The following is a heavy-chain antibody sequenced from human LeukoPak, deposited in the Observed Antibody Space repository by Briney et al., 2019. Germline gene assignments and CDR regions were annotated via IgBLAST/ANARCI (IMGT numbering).Heavy chain of an antibody. J-gene: IGHJ4*02. CDR2: MSPNSGNT. D-gene: IGHD6-19*01. V-gene: IGHV1-8*01. Sequence: GASVKVSCKASGYTFTSYDINWVRQATGQGLEWMGWMSPNSGNTGYAQKFQGRVTMTRNTSISTAYMELSSLRSEDTAVYYCARGHRIAVAGPSPYWGQGTLVTVSS. CDR1: GYTFTSYD. CDR3: ARGHRIAVAGPSPY.